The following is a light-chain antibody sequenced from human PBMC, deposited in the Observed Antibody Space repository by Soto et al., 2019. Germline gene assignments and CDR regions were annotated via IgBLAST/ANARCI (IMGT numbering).Light chain of an antibody. CDR3: SSFVVSSNYI. CDR2: EVT. Sequence: QSALTQPPSASGSPGQSVTISCTGTSSDVGGYNYVSWFQQHPGKAPKLMIYEVTKRPSGVPDRFSGSKSGNTASLTVSGLQAEDEADYYCSSFVVSSNYIFGTGTKVTVL. J-gene: IGLJ1*01. V-gene: IGLV2-8*01. CDR1: SSDVGGYNY.